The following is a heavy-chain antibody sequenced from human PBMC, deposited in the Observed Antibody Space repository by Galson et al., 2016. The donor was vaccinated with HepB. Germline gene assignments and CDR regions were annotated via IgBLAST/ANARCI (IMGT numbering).Heavy chain of an antibody. CDR1: GFTFSSYE. Sequence: SLRLSCAASGFTFSSYEMNWVRQAPGKGXXXVSXXXSXXXTIXXXDSXXXRXXISRDXXKNSLXXXMNSLRAEDTAVYYCARSVVATIYYYDSSGYAGLVYWGQGTLVTVSS. D-gene: IGHD3-22*01. CDR3: ARSVVATIYYYDSSGYAGLVY. J-gene: IGHJ4*02. V-gene: IGHV3-48*03. CDR2: XXSXXXTI.